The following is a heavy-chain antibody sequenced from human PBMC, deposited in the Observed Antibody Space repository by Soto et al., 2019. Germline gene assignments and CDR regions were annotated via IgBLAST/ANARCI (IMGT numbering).Heavy chain of an antibody. CDR2: IHESGSA. J-gene: IGHJ4*02. V-gene: IGHV4-4*02. Sequence: QVQLQESGPGLVKPSGTLSLTCVVSGNSITSRNWWSWVRQPPGKGLEFIGEIHESGSANYNPSPKSRVPMSLDKSKNQFSLIMTSATAADTALYYCARYSALSGTYYFDYWGQGTLVAVSS. CDR3: ARYSALSGTYYFDY. D-gene: IGHD2-21*01. CDR1: GNSITSRNW.